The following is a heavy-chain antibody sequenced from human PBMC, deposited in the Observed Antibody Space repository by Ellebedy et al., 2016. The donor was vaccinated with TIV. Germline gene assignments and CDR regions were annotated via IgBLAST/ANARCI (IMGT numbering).Heavy chain of an antibody. CDR3: ARGGYDWVLNWFDP. J-gene: IGHJ5*02. CDR1: GFTLSNYA. D-gene: IGHD5-12*01. V-gene: IGHV3-23*01. CDR2: ISTSGGT. Sequence: GESLKISXAASGFTLSNYAMTWVRQAPGQGLEWVCSISTSGGTYYADSVKGRFTISRDNSKNTLYLQMNSLRAEDTAVYYCARGGYDWVLNWFDPWGQGTLVTVSS.